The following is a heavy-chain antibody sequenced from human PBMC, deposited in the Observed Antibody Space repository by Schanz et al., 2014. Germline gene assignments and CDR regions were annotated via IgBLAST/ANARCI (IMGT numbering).Heavy chain of an antibody. CDR2: INTNTGNP. J-gene: IGHJ4*02. CDR1: GYTFTGYY. Sequence: QVQLVQSGAEVKKPGASVKVSCKASGYTFTGYYMHWVRQAPGQGLEWMGRINTNTGNPTYAQGFTGRFVFSLDTSVSTAYLQISSLKAEDTAAYYCTTETIAMAGTFSIWGQGTLVTVSS. V-gene: IGHV7-4-1*02. D-gene: IGHD6-19*01. CDR3: TTETIAMAGTFSI.